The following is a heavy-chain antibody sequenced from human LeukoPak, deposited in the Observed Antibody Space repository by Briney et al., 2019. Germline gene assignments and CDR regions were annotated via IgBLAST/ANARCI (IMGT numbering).Heavy chain of an antibody. Sequence: ASVKVSCKASGGTFSSYAISWVRQAPGQGLEWMGWISVSNGDTNYAQNLQGRVIMTTDTSTNTAFMELRNLRSDDTAVYYCAREGVFFYDSDGYYPFDYWGQGTLVTVSS. V-gene: IGHV1-18*01. J-gene: IGHJ4*02. CDR1: GGTFSSYA. CDR2: ISVSNGDT. CDR3: AREGVFFYDSDGYYPFDY. D-gene: IGHD3-22*01.